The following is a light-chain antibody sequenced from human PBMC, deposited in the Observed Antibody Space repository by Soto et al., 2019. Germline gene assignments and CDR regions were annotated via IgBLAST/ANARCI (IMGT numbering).Light chain of an antibody. CDR2: EVT. V-gene: IGLV2-14*01. Sequence: QSALTQPASVSGSPGQSITLSCTGTTSEVGGYNYVSWYQQHPGKAPKLMIYEVTNRPSGVSNRFSGSKSGNTASLTISGLQAEDEADYYCSSYTSRSTLIFGGGTKLTVL. CDR3: SSYTSRSTLI. J-gene: IGLJ2*01. CDR1: TSEVGGYNY.